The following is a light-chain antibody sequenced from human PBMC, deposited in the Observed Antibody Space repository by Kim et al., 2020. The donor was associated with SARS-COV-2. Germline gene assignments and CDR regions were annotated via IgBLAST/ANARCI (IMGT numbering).Light chain of an antibody. CDR1: QSVSSK. Sequence: EIVLTQSPATLSVSPGERATLSCRASQSVSSKLAWYQQKPGQAPRLLIYGASTRATGIPARFSGSGSGKEFTLTISSLQSEDFAVYYCQQCKDWPYTFGQGTKLEI. J-gene: IGKJ2*01. V-gene: IGKV3D-15*01. CDR2: GAS. CDR3: QQCKDWPYT.